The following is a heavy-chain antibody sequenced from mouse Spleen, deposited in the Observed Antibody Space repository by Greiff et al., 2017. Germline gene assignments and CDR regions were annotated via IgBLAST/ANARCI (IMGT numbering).Heavy chain of an antibody. V-gene: IGHV1-64*01. CDR2: IHPNSGST. CDR3: ARPGYVNYFDY. Sequence: QVQLQQPGAELVKPGASVKLSCKASGYTFTSYWMHWVKQRPGQGLEWIGLIHPNSGSTNYNEKFKSKATLTVDKSSSTAYMQLSSLTSEDSAVYYCARPGYVNYFDYWGQGTTLTVSS. J-gene: IGHJ2*01. D-gene: IGHD3-2*02. CDR1: GYTFTSYW.